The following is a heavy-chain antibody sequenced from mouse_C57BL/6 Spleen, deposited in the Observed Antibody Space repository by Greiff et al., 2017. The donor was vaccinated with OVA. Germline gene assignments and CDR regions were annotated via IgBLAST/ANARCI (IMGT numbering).Heavy chain of an antibody. CDR2: IYPGSGNT. CDR1: GYSFTSYY. J-gene: IGHJ2*01. D-gene: IGHD1-1*01. CDR3: ASYGYGSCNFDC. V-gene: IGHV1-66*01. Sequence: QVQLQQSGPELVKPGASVKISCKASGYSFTSYYIHWVKQRPGQGLEWIGWIYPGSGNTKYNEKFKGKDTLTADTSSSTAYMQLSSLTSEDSAVYYCASYGYGSCNFDCWGQGTTLTVS.